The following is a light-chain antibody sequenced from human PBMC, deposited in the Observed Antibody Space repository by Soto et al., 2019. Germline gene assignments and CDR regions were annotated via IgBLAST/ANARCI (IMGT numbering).Light chain of an antibody. V-gene: IGLV2-14*03. Sequence: QSVVAPPASVSGSPGQAITISCTGTSSDVGGYNYVSWYQHHPGKNPKLMIFYVSNRPSGVSNRFSGSKSCYSASLTISVLQPEDEADYYCSSYTTSNTRQIVFGTGSKVTVL. J-gene: IGLJ1*01. CDR2: YVS. CDR3: SSYTTSNTRQIV. CDR1: SSDVGGYNY.